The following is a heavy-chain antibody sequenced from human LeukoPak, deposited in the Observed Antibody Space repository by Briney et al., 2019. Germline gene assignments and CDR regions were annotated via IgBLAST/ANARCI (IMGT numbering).Heavy chain of an antibody. CDR1: GGSISSYY. D-gene: IGHD3-10*01. Sequence: SETLSLTCTVSGGSISSYYWSWIRQPPGKGLEWIGYIYYSGSTYYNPSLKSRVTISVDTSKNQFSLKLSSVTAADTAVYYCARPYGSGSYFPFGGWGQGTLVTVSS. V-gene: IGHV4-59*08. CDR3: ARPYGSGSYFPFGG. CDR2: IYYSGST. J-gene: IGHJ4*02.